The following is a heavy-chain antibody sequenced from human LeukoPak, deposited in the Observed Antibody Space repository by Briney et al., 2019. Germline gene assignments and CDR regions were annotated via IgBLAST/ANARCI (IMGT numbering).Heavy chain of an antibody. CDR3: ARALRITMIVGNAFDI. CDR2: IYSGGST. D-gene: IGHD3-22*01. J-gene: IGHJ3*02. Sequence: GGSLRLSCAASGFTFSSYSMNWVRQAPGKGLEWVSVIYSGGSTYYADSVKGRFTISRDNSKNTLYLQMNSLRAEDTAVYYCARALRITMIVGNAFDIWGQGTMVTVSS. CDR1: GFTFSSYS. V-gene: IGHV3-53*01.